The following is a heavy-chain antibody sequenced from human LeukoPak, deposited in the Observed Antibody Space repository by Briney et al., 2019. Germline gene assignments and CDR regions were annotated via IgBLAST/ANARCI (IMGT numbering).Heavy chain of an antibody. CDR2: ISAYNGNT. D-gene: IGHD3-22*01. CDR3: AREATYYYDSSGYRYYYYYGMDV. J-gene: IGHJ6*02. CDR1: GYTFTSYG. Sequence: ASVKVSCKASGYTFTSYGISWVRQAPGQGLEWMGWISAYNGNTNYAQKLQGRVTMTTDTSTSTAYMELWSLRSDDTAVYYCAREATYYYDSSGYRYYYYYGMDVWGQGTTVTVSS. V-gene: IGHV1-18*01.